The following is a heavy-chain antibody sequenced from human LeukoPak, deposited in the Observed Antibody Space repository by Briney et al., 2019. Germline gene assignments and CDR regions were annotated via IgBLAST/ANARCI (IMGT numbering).Heavy chain of an antibody. J-gene: IGHJ4*02. D-gene: IGHD3-16*01. CDR2: INSDGSST. CDR1: GFTFSSYW. CDR3: ASGVYDYVWGSKTPPFDY. Sequence: PGGSLRLSCAASGFTFSSYWMHWVRQAPGKGLVWVSRINSDGSSTSYADSVKGRFTISRDNAKNSLYLQMNSLGAEDTAVYYCASGVYDYVWGSKTPPFDYWGQGTLVTVSS. V-gene: IGHV3-74*01.